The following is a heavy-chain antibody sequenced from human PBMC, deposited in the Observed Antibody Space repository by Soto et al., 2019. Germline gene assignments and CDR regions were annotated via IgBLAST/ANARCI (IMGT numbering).Heavy chain of an antibody. Sequence: QLQLQESGPGLVKPSETLSLTRTVSGGSISSSSYYWGWIRQPPGKGLEWIGSIYYSGSTYYNPSLKSRVTISVDTSKNQFSLKLSSVTAADTAVYYCVSYYYDSSGYYYFDYWGQGTLVTVSS. CDR1: GGSISSSSYY. V-gene: IGHV4-39*01. CDR3: VSYYYDSSGYYYFDY. J-gene: IGHJ4*02. CDR2: IYYSGST. D-gene: IGHD3-22*01.